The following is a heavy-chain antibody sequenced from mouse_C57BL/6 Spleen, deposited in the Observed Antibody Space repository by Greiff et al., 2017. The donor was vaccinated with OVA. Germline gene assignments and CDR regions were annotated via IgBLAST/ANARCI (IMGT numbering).Heavy chain of an antibody. J-gene: IGHJ2*01. Sequence: EVMLVESGGGLVKPGGSLKLSCAASGFTFSDYGMHWVRQAPEKGLEWVAYISSGSSTIYYADTVKGRFTISRDNAKNTLFLQMTSLRSEDTAMYYCARGRDYDYFDYWGQGTTRTVSS. D-gene: IGHD2-4*01. CDR3: ARGRDYDYFDY. CDR2: ISSGSSTI. CDR1: GFTFSDYG. V-gene: IGHV5-17*01.